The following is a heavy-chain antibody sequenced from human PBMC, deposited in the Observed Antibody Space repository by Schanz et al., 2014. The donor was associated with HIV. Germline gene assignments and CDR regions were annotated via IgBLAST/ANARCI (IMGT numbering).Heavy chain of an antibody. V-gene: IGHV3-9*01. CDR3: AKGQRDAFDM. CDR2: INWNSVSI. CDR1: GFTFTDYV. Sequence: EVQLVESGGHLVQPGRSLRLSCAASGFTFTDYVMHWVRQIPGKGLEWVAGINWNSVSIGYADSVKGRFTISRDNFKNGLYLQMNSLRAEDTALYYCAKGQRDAFDMWGQGTVVTVST. J-gene: IGHJ3*02.